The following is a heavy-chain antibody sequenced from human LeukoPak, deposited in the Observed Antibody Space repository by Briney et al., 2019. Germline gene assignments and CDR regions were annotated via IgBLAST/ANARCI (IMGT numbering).Heavy chain of an antibody. CDR3: ARDLGPQWLVPLPYYFDY. D-gene: IGHD6-19*01. CDR2: ISSSGSTI. V-gene: IGHV3-48*01. J-gene: IGHJ4*02. CDR1: GFTFSSYS. Sequence: HPGGSLRLSCAASGFTFSSYSMNWVRQAPGKGLEWVSYISSSGSTIYYADSVKGRFTISRDNAKNSLYLQMNSLRAEDTAVYYCARDLGPQWLVPLPYYFDYWGQGTLVTVSS.